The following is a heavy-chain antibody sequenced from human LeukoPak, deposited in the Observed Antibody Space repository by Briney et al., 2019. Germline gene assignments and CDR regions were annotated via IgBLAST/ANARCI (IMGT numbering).Heavy chain of an antibody. CDR3: AKDWYYDSSGPFDY. J-gene: IGHJ4*02. CDR1: GFTFSSYA. CDR2: VSGSGGST. V-gene: IGHV3-23*01. Sequence: PGGSLRLSCAASGFTFSSYAMSWVRQAPGKGLEWVSAVSGSGGSTYYADSVKGRFTISRDNSKNTLYLQMNSLRAEDTAVYYCAKDWYYDSSGPFDYWGQGTLVTVSS. D-gene: IGHD3-22*01.